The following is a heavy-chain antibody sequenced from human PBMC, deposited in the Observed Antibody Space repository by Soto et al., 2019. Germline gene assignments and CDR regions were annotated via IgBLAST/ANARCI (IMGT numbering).Heavy chain of an antibody. J-gene: IGHJ4*02. Sequence: SETLSLTCTVSGGSISSGGYYWSWIRQHPGKGLEWIGYIYYSGSTYYNPSLKSRVTISVDTSKNQFSLKLSSVTAADTAVYYCARERYSSSWFFDYWSQGTLVTVSS. D-gene: IGHD6-13*01. CDR3: ARERYSSSWFFDY. CDR2: IYYSGST. CDR1: GGSISSGGYY. V-gene: IGHV4-31*03.